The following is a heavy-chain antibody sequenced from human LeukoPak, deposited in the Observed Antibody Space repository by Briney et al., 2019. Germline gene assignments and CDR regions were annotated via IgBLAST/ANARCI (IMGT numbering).Heavy chain of an antibody. CDR1: GFSFSSYW. J-gene: IGHJ3*02. CDR3: AREMAGNDAFDI. V-gene: IGHV3-74*01. D-gene: IGHD6-19*01. CDR2: INSDGSST. Sequence: GGSLRLSCVASGFSFSSYWMHWVRQDPGKGLVWVSRINSDGSSTSYADFVKGRFTISRDNAKNTLYLQMNSLRAEDTAVYYCAREMAGNDAFDIWGQGTMVTVSS.